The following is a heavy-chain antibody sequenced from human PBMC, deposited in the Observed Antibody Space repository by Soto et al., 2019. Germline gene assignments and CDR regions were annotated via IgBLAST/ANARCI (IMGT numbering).Heavy chain of an antibody. CDR3: AKDPEHRVDAFDM. Sequence: GGSLRLSCAASGFTFSSYVMSWVRQAPGKGLEWVSAISGSGGRTYYADSVKGRFTISRDNSKNTLYLQMNSLRAEDTAVYYCAKDPEHRVDAFDMWGQGTMVTVSS. V-gene: IGHV3-23*01. CDR2: ISGSGGRT. CDR1: GFTFSSYV. J-gene: IGHJ3*02.